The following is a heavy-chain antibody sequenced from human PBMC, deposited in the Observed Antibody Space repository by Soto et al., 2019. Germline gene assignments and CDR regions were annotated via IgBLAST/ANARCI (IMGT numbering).Heavy chain of an antibody. CDR3: TRDVSPFALDV. Sequence: EVQLVESGGGLVQPGGSLRLSCAASGFTFSSYWMSWVRQAPGKGLEWVANIKTAGSEKYYMDSGRGRFTTSRDNATNFFFLHMNSLTCADTAVYYCTRDVSPFALDVWGLGTSVTVSS. CDR1: GFTFSSYW. CDR2: IKTAGSEK. J-gene: IGHJ6*02. V-gene: IGHV3-7*03.